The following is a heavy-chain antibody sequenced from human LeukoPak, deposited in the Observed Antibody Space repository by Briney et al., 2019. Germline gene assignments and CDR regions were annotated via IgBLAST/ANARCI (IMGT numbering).Heavy chain of an antibody. Sequence: SETLSLTCTVSGGSISSYYWSWIRQPPGKGLEWIGYIYYSGSTNYNPSLKSRVTISVGTSKNQFSLKLSSVTAADTAVYYCAREVPAAPYFDYWGQGTLVTVSS. D-gene: IGHD2-2*01. CDR3: AREVPAAPYFDY. CDR2: IYYSGST. J-gene: IGHJ4*02. CDR1: GGSISSYY. V-gene: IGHV4-59*01.